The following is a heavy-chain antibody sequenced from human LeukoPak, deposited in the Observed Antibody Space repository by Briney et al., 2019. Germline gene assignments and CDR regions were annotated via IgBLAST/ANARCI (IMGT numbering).Heavy chain of an antibody. V-gene: IGHV3-30*18. J-gene: IGHJ4*02. Sequence: GRSLRLSCAASGCTFSSYGMHWVRPAPGKGLAWVAGISYDGSNKYYPDSVKGRFTISRDNSKNMVYLQMNSLRAEDTALYYCAKESPHFDYWGQGTLVTVSS. CDR3: AKESPHFDY. CDR2: ISYDGSNK. CDR1: GCTFSSYG.